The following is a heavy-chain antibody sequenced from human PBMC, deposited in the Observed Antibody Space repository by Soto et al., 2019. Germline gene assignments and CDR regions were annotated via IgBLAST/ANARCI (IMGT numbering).Heavy chain of an antibody. CDR2: TNPNSGNT. V-gene: IGHV1-8*01. J-gene: IGHJ6*02. D-gene: IGHD2-15*01. Sequence: GASVKVSCKASGYTFTSYDINWVRQATGQGLEWMGWTNPNSGNTGYAQKFQGRVTMTRNTSISTAYMELSSLRSEDTAVYYCARVFRGYLGYYYYYGMDVWGQGSAVTVSS. CDR1: GYTFTSYD. CDR3: ARVFRGYLGYYYYYGMDV.